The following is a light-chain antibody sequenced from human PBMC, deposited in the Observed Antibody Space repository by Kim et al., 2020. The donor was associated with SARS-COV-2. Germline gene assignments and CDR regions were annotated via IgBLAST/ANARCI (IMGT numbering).Light chain of an antibody. CDR1: SSDVGVYNY. CDR3: FSFSNTDTGV. J-gene: IGLJ3*02. V-gene: IGLV2-14*03. CDR2: DVT. Sequence: GQSNTISCTGTSSDVGVYNYVSWYKQHPDKAPKLLIYDVTKRPSGVSDRFSGSKSVNTASLTISGLQAEDEADYYCFSFSNTDTGVFGGGTKLTVL.